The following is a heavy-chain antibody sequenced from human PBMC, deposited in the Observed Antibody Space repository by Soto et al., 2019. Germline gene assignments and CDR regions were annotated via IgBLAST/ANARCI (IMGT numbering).Heavy chain of an antibody. CDR3: ARELGIAARPEGFDY. CDR1: GYTSTSYY. D-gene: IGHD6-6*01. V-gene: IGHV1-46*01. CDR2: INPSGGST. J-gene: IGHJ4*02. Sequence: ASVKVSCKASGYTSTSYYMHWVRQAPGQGLEWMGIINPSGGSTSYAQKFQGRVTMTRDTSTSTVYMELSSLRSEDTAVYYCARELGIAARPEGFDYWGQGTLVTVSS.